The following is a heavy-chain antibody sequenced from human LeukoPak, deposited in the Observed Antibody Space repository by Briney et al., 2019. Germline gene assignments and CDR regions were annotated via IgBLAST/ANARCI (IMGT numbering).Heavy chain of an antibody. CDR2: INPNSGGT. CDR1: GYTFTGYY. V-gene: IGHV1-2*06. J-gene: IGHJ6*03. D-gene: IGHD2-15*01. Sequence: ASVTVSCKASGYTFTGYYMHWVRQAPGQGLEWMGRINPNSGGTNYAQKFQARVTMTRDTSISTAYMELSRLRSDDTAVYYCARDEDYCSGGSCYVSYYYYMDVWGKGTTVTVSS. CDR3: ARDEDYCSGGSCYVSYYYYMDV.